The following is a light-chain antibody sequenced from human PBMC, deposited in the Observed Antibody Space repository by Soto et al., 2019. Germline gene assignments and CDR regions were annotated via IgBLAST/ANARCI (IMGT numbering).Light chain of an antibody. Sequence: QSALTQPRSVSGSPGQSVTISCTGTSSDVVSWYQQHPGKAPKLIIYYVSQRPSGVPDRFSGSKSDNTASLTISGLQAEDEADYYCCSSAGGFTWVFGGGTKVTVL. CDR3: CSSAGGFTWV. CDR2: YVS. CDR1: SSDVV. J-gene: IGLJ3*02. V-gene: IGLV2-11*01.